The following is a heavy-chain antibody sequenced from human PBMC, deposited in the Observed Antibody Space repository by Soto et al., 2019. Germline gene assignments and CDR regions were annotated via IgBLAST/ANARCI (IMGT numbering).Heavy chain of an antibody. D-gene: IGHD5-12*01. Sequence: QITLKESGPPLVKPTQTLTLTCTCSEFSVSSSGVGVGWIRQPPGKALEWLALIYWDDDKRYSPSLKSRLTIKMDTSNNQVLHTMTNLDPVDTATYYCAHRRSILATGQGWYFDFWGRGTLVTVSS. J-gene: IGHJ2*01. CDR2: IYWDDDK. CDR3: AHRRSILATGQGWYFDF. CDR1: EFSVSSSGVG. V-gene: IGHV2-5*02.